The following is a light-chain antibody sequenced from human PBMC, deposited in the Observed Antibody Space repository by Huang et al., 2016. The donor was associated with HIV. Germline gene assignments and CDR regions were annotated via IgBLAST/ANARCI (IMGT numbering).Light chain of an antibody. CDR2: GAS. CDR1: QSVSSSY. V-gene: IGKV3-20*01. J-gene: IGKJ2*01. CDR3: QQYGGSPYT. Sequence: EIVLTQSPGTLSLSPGERATLSCRASQSVSSSYLAWYQQKPGQAPRLLSYGASSRATGIPDRFSGSGSGTEFTLTISRLEPEDFAVYYCQQYGGSPYTFGQGTKLEIK.